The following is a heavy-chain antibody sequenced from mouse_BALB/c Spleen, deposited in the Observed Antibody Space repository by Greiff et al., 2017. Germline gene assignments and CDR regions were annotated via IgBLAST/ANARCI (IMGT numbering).Heavy chain of an antibody. CDR2: IWAGGST. CDR1: GFSLTSYG. V-gene: IGHV2-9*02. J-gene: IGHJ3*01. CDR3: AREGGEGTWFAY. Sequence: VKLVESGPGLVAPSQSLSITCTVSGFSLTSYGVHWVRQPPGKGLEWLGVIWAGGSTNYNSALMSRLSISKDNSKSQVFLKMNSLQTDDTAMYYCAREGGEGTWFAYWGQGTLVTVSA.